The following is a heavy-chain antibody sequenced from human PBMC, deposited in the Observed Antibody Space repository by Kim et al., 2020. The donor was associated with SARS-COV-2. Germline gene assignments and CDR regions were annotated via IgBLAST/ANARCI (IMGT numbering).Heavy chain of an antibody. CDR3: ASSFRGHSGYRNGRVDY. J-gene: IGHJ4*02. Sequence: SETLSLTCAVYGGSFSGYYWSWIRQPPGKGLEWIGEINHSGSTNYNPSLKSRVTISVDTSKNQFSLKLSSVTAADTAVYYCASSFRGHSGYRNGRVDYWGQGTLVTVSS. V-gene: IGHV4-34*01. D-gene: IGHD3-22*01. CDR1: GGSFSGYY. CDR2: INHSGST.